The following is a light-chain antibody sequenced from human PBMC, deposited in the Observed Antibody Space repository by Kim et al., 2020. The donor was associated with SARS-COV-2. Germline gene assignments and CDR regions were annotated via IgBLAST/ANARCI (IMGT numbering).Light chain of an antibody. CDR3: QQSFSTPRT. J-gene: IGKJ2*01. CDR1: QNIMKY. V-gene: IGKV1-39*01. Sequence: SASVGDRVTLTCRASQNIMKYLNWYPQKPGKAPKLLIHAASSLQSGVPSRFSGSGSGTDFSLTINSLQLEDFATYSCQQSFSTPRTFGQGTKLEI. CDR2: AAS.